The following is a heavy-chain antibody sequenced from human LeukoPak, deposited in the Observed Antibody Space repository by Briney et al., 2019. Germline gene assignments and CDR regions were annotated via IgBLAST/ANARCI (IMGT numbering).Heavy chain of an antibody. Sequence: GGSLRLSCAASGFTFSNAWMSWVRQAPGKGLEWVGRIKSKTDGGTTDYAAPVKGRFTISRGDSKNTLYLQMNSLKTEDTAVYYCTNQQWLVGGVDYWGQGTLVTVSS. CDR2: IKSKTDGGTT. CDR3: TNQQWLVGGVDY. D-gene: IGHD6-19*01. CDR1: GFTFSNAW. V-gene: IGHV3-15*01. J-gene: IGHJ4*02.